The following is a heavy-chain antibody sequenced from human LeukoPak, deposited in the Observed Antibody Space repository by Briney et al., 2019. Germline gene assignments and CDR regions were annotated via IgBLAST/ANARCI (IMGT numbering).Heavy chain of an antibody. CDR1: GGSIGRATYY. CDR2: MYYSGNT. CDR3: ALPYFGAGVDAFDI. J-gene: IGHJ3*02. V-gene: IGHV4-39*07. D-gene: IGHD3-10*01. Sequence: LETLSLTCSVSGGSIGRATYYWGWIRQPPGKGLEWIGTMYYSGNTDYNPSLKSRITISVDTSKNQFYLKLTSVTAADTALYYCALPYFGAGVDAFDIWGQGTRVAVSS.